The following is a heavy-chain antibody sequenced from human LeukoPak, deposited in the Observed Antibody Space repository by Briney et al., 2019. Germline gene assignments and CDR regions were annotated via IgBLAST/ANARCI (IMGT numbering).Heavy chain of an antibody. CDR3: ARSVVPAAIPQDVWFDP. Sequence: SETLSLTCTVSGDSTSSYYWSWIRQPAGKGLEWIGHIYTSGNTNYNPSLKSRVTMSVDTSKNQFSLKLSSVTAADTAVYYCARSVVPAAIPQDVWFDPWGQGTLVTVSS. J-gene: IGHJ5*02. V-gene: IGHV4-4*07. CDR1: GDSTSSYY. CDR2: IYTSGNT. D-gene: IGHD2-2*01.